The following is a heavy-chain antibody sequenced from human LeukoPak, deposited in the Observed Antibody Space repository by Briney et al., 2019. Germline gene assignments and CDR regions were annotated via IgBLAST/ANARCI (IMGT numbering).Heavy chain of an antibody. CDR3: ARGGSDYSRSWYKY. CDR2: ISSSGISI. CDR1: GFTFSSYE. V-gene: IGHV3-48*03. J-gene: IGHJ4*02. D-gene: IGHD6-13*01. Sequence: PGGSLRLSCTASGFTFSSYEMNWVRQAPGKGLEWLSYISSSGISIYYADSVRGRFTISRDNDKNSLHLQMNNLRAEDTAVYFCARGGSDYSRSWYKYWGQGTLVTVSS.